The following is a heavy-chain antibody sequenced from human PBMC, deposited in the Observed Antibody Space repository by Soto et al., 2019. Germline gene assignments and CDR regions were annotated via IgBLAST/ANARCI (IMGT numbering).Heavy chain of an antibody. V-gene: IGHV4-39*01. J-gene: IGHJ4*02. CDR3: ARRSGGEPFDS. Sequence: SETLSLTCTVSGVSISSSTYYWSWIRQPPGRGLEWIATMHYSGISFYNLSLKSRVTMSGDTSKNQFSLKLTSVTAADTAVYFCARRSGGEPFDSWGRGTLVTVSS. CDR2: MHYSGIS. D-gene: IGHD3-10*01. CDR1: GVSISSSTYY.